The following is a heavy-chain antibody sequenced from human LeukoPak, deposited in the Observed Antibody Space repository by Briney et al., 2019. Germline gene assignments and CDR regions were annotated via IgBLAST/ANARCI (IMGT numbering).Heavy chain of an antibody. CDR1: GFTFSGSA. CDR2: IRRKANSYPT. CDR3: NSWADSGNYYRGDDY. J-gene: IGHJ4*02. V-gene: IGHV3-73*01. Sequence: GGSLRLSCSASGFTFSGSAIHWVRQASGKGLEWVGRIRRKANSYPTVYAASVKGRFTISRDDSKNTAYLQMNRLKNEDTDVYHCNSWADSGNYYRGDDYWGQGTLVTVSS. D-gene: IGHD3-10*01.